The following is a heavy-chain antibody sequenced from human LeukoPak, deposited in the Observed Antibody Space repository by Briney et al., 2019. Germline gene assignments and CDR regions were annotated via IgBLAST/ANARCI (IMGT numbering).Heavy chain of an antibody. CDR3: AKDLVVVVAADFYYYYYGMDV. D-gene: IGHD2-15*01. Sequence: GGSLRLSCAASGFTFSSYAMSWVRQAPGKGLEWVSAISGSGGSTYYADSVKGRFTISRDNSKNTLYLQMNSLRAEDTAVYYCAKDLVVVVAADFYYYYYGMDVWGQGTTVTVSS. J-gene: IGHJ6*02. CDR1: GFTFSSYA. CDR2: ISGSGGST. V-gene: IGHV3-23*01.